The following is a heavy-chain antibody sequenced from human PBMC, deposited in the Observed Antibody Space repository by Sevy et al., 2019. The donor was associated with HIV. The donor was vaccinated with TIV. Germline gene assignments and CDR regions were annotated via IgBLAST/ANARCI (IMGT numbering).Heavy chain of an antibody. V-gene: IGHV4-39*01. CDR3: AGPILTYHSGWSYYDY. J-gene: IGHJ4*02. D-gene: IGHD3-10*01. Sequence: SETLSLTCTVSGASISSSGYYWGWIRQPPGKGLEWIATINYNGITFYTPSLKSRITISADTSRNQFSLDLKSVTAADTAIYYCAGPILTYHSGWSYYDYWGQGTVVTVSS. CDR1: GASISSSGYY. CDR2: INYNGIT.